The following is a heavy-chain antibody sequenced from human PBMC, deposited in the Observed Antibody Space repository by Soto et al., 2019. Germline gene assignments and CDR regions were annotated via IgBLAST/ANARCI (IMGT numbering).Heavy chain of an antibody. CDR3: ARHANDVSDAFDI. V-gene: IGHV4-59*04. CDR1: GSSMSDYY. CDR2: IYYTGTT. D-gene: IGHD2-8*01. J-gene: IGHJ3*02. Sequence: PSATLSLTCHVSGSSMSDYYWSWIRQSPGKGLEWFGYIYYTGTTYYNPSLKSRVTISVDTSKNQFSLKLSSVTAADTAVYYCARHANDVSDAFDIWGQGTMVTVSS.